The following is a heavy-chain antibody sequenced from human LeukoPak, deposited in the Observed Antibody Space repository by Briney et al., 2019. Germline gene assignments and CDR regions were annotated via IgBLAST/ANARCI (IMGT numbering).Heavy chain of an antibody. CDR1: GFTFDDYA. CDR3: AKDSYGSRSYHGMDV. D-gene: IGHD3-10*01. J-gene: IGHJ6*02. CDR2: ISWNSGSI. V-gene: IGHV3-9*01. Sequence: HPGRSPRLSCAASGFTFDDYAMHWVRQAPGKGLEWVSGISWNSGSIGYADSVKGRFTISRDNAKNSLYLQMSSLRAEDTALYYCAKDSYGSRSYHGMDVWGQGTTVTVSS.